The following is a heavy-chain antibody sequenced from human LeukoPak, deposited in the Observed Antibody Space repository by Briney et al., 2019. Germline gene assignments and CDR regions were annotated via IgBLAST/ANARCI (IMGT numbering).Heavy chain of an antibody. CDR2: IHDSGTT. CDR3: VLGARPSGY. D-gene: IGHD1-26*01. J-gene: IGHJ4*02. CDR1: GVSIITYF. V-gene: IGHV4-59*01. Sequence: SATLSLTCTVSGVSIITYFWTWIRQPPGKGLEWIGNIHDSGTTNYNPSLKSRVTMSVDTSKNQFSLKLSSVTAADTAMYYCVLGARPSGYWGQGTLVTVSS.